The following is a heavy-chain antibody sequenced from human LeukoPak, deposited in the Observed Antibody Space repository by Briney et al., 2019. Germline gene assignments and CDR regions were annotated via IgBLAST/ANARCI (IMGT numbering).Heavy chain of an antibody. CDR1: GGSISSYY. J-gene: IGHJ3*02. V-gene: IGHV4-59*01. CDR3: SGVTMTSAFDI. D-gene: IGHD3-22*01. CDR2: IYYSGST. Sequence: PSETLSLTCTVSGGSISSYYWSWIRQPPGKGLEWIGYIYYSGSTNYNPSLKSRVTISVDTSKNQFSRKLSAVTAADTAVYYCSGVTMTSAFDIWGQGTMVTVSS.